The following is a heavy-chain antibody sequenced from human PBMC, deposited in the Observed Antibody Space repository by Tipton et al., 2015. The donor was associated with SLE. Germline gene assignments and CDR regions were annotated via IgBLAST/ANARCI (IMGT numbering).Heavy chain of an antibody. V-gene: IGHV4-59*08. J-gene: IGHJ4*02. D-gene: IGHD3-22*01. CDR3: ARQGSVDTMIEDPFDY. CDR1: GGSISTYY. CDR2: ISYSGST. Sequence: TLSLTCTVSGGSISTYYWSWIRQPPGRGLVWLGYISYSGSTNYNPSLKSRVTISVDTSKNQFSLKLTSVTAADTAVYYCARQGSVDTMIEDPFDYWGQGTLVTVSS.